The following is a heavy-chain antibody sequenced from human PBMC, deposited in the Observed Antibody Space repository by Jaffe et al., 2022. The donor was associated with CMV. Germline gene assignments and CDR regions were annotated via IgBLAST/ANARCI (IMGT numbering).Heavy chain of an antibody. CDR3: ARVANYDFWSGRDYYHYYYMDV. V-gene: IGHV4-59*01. J-gene: IGHJ6*03. D-gene: IGHD3-3*01. CDR2: IYYSGTT. Sequence: QVQLQESGPGLVKPSETLSLTCTVSGGSMRSYYWSWIRQSPGRGLEWIGYIYYSGTTNYNPSLKSRVTISVDTSNNQFSLKLSSVTAADTAVYFCARVANYDFWSGRDYYHYYYMDVWGKGTTVTVSS. CDR1: GGSMRSYY.